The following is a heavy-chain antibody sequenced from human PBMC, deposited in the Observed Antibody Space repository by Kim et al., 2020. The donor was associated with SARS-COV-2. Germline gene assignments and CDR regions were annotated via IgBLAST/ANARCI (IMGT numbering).Heavy chain of an antibody. CDR2: INYSGTT. V-gene: IGHV4-30-4*01. CDR3: ARDLSGYTNSDS. J-gene: IGHJ4*02. CDR1: GGSITSGDRY. D-gene: IGHD5-12*01. Sequence: SETLSLTCTVSGGSITSGDRYWTWIRQPPGKGLEWIGYINYSGTTYYNPSLKSRVTMSVDTSKTQFSLKLSSVTGADTAVYYCARDLSGYTNSDSWGQGTLVTVSS.